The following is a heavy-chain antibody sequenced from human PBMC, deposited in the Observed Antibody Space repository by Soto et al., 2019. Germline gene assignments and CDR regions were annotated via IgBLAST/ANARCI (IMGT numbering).Heavy chain of an antibody. V-gene: IGHV1-69*01. CDR1: GGTFSSYA. D-gene: IGHD3-16*01. CDR2: IIPIFGTA. J-gene: IGHJ4*02. CDR3: ASGGGNYVWGSSAYVY. Sequence: QVQLVQSGAEVKKPGSSVKVSCKASGGTFSSYAISWVRQAPGQGLEWMGGIIPIFGTANYAQKFQGRVTITAEESTSTAYMELRRLRSEDTAVYYCASGGGNYVWGSSAYVYWGQGTLVTVSS.